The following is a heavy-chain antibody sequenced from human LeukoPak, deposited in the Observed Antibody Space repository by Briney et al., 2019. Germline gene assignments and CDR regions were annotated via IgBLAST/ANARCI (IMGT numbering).Heavy chain of an antibody. Sequence: ASVKVSCKASGGTFSSYAISWVRQAPGQGLEWMGGIIPIFGTANYAQKFQGRVTITADESTSTAYMELSSLRSEDTAVYYCARVTLGSGYSYYYYYMDVWGKGTTVTVSS. CDR2: IIPIFGTA. CDR1: GGTFSSYA. J-gene: IGHJ6*03. D-gene: IGHD3-3*01. V-gene: IGHV1-69*13. CDR3: ARVTLGSGYSYYYYYMDV.